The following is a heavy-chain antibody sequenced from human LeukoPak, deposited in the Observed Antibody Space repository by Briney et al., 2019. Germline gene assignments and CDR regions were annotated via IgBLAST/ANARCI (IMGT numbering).Heavy chain of an antibody. J-gene: IGHJ5*02. CDR3: ARDDYRGVTNFDP. D-gene: IGHD3-10*01. Sequence: SETLSLTCTVSGGSISPYFWSWIRQPPGKGLEWIGYISYTGSIIYSPSLKSRVTISVDTSKNQFSLQLTSVTAADTAVYYCARDDYRGVTNFDPWGQGTLVTVSS. CDR2: ISYTGSI. CDR1: GGSISPYF. V-gene: IGHV4-59*01.